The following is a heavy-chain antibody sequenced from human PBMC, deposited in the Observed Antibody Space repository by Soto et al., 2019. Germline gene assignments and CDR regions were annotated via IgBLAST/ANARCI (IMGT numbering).Heavy chain of an antibody. CDR1: GFIFGDYS. CDR3: TIEGSWDDRSAYSSIHI. J-gene: IGHJ3*02. D-gene: IGHD3-22*01. Sequence: GGYLRLSCTASGTSGFIFGDYSVNWFRQAQGKGLEWVGFIRSTTYGETTEYAASVKGRFTISRDDSKSIAYLQMNSLITEDTAVYFCTIEGSWDDRSAYSSIHIRGQGTMLTVS. CDR2: IRSTTYGETT. V-gene: IGHV3-49*03.